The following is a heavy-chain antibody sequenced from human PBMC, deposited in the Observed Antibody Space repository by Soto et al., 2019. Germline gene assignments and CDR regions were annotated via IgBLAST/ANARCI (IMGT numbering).Heavy chain of an antibody. CDR3: MKYSGRPSIPAA. V-gene: IGHV1-18*01. Sequence: SVKVSCKASGYTFTSYGISWVRQAPGEGLEWVGWISGYDGNTDYAHKFRGRVTMTKDTSTNTAYMDLSRLKTEDTFIYYCMKYSGRPSIPAALGQGTLVTVSS. D-gene: IGHD1-26*01. J-gene: IGHJ5*02. CDR1: GYTFTSYG. CDR2: ISGYDGNT.